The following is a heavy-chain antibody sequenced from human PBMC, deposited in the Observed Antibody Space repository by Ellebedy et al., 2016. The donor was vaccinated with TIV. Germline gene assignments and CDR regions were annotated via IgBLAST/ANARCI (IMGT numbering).Heavy chain of an antibody. D-gene: IGHD6-19*01. Sequence: SVKVSCKASGATFSGSAISWVRQAPGLGLEWIGGIIAIFGTTKYAQKFQGRVTITADQLTTTSYMELSGLRFEDTAIYYCTRHIGYSNGPSEYWGQGSLVTVSS. CDR2: IIAIFGTT. CDR3: TRHIGYSNGPSEY. CDR1: GATFSGSA. J-gene: IGHJ4*02. V-gene: IGHV1-69*13.